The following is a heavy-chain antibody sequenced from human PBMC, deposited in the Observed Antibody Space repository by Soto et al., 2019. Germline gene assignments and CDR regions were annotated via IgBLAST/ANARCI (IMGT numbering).Heavy chain of an antibody. CDR2: INSDGSST. D-gene: IGHD6-19*01. CDR3: AGGLLAGLFDY. J-gene: IGHJ4*02. CDR1: GFTFSSYW. Sequence: GGSLRLSCAASGFTFSSYWMHWVRQAPGKGLVWVSRINSDGSSTSYADSVKGRFTISRDNAKNTLYLQMNSLRAEDTAVYYCAGGLLAGLFDYWGQGTLVTVSS. V-gene: IGHV3-74*01.